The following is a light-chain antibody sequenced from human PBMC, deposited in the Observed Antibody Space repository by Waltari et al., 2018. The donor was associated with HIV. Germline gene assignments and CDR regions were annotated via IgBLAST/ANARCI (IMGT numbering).Light chain of an antibody. CDR2: SNN. V-gene: IGLV1-44*01. J-gene: IGLJ3*02. Sequence: QSVLTQPPSASGTPGQRVTLSCSGRSSNIGSNTVNWYQPLPGTAPKLLIYSNNPRPSGVPDRFSGSKSGTSVSLAISGLQSEDDTDYYCAAWDDSLNGWVFGGGTKLTVL. CDR3: AAWDDSLNGWV. CDR1: SSNIGSNT.